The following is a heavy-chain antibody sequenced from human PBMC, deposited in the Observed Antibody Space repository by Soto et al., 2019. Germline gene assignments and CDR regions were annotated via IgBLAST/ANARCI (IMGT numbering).Heavy chain of an antibody. D-gene: IGHD5-12*01. CDR1: GDTFTSYG. CDR3: ARADDGYDHSGMDV. V-gene: IGHV1-3*01. J-gene: IGHJ6*02. Sequence: ASVKVSCKASGDTFTSYGVNWVRQAPGQRLECLGWINAGNGNTKYSQKFQDRVTITRDTSASTVYLELSSLRFEDTAVYYRARADDGYDHSGMDVWGQGTTVTVSS. CDR2: INAGNGNT.